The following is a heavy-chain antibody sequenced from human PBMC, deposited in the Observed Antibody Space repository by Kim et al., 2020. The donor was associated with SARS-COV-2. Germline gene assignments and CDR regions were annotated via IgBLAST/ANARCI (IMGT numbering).Heavy chain of an antibody. Sequence: GESLKISCKGSGYSFTSYWISWVRQMPGKGLEWMGRIYPSDSYTNYSPSFQGHVTISADKSISTAYLQWSSLKASDTAMYYCARHLTGYSSSWGQGTLVTVSS. D-gene: IGHD6-19*01. CDR3: ARHLTGYSSS. CDR2: IYPSDSYT. J-gene: IGHJ5*02. V-gene: IGHV5-10-1*01. CDR1: GYSFTSYW.